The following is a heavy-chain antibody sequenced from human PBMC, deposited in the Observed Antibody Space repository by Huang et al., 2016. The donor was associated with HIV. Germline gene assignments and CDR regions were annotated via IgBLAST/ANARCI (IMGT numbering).Heavy chain of an antibody. Sequence: QVQLLQSGAEVKKPGASVKVSCKASGYTFTSYGISWVRQAPGQGLEWMGWATAYNGDTNDAQECQGRPTMATDTSRSTAYMELRSLRSDDTAMYYCAREGIAGDSDWGQGTLVTVSS. D-gene: IGHD6-13*01. J-gene: IGHJ4*02. CDR3: AREGIAGDSD. CDR1: GYTFTSYG. CDR2: ATAYNGDT. V-gene: IGHV1-18*01.